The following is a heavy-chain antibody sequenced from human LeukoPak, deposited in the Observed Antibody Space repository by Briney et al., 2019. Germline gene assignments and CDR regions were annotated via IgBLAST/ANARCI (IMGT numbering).Heavy chain of an antibody. Sequence: GGSLRLSCATSGFTFSSYAMSWVRQAPGKGLEWVSAIRGSGGSTYYADSVKGRFTISRDNSKNTLYLQMNSLRAEDTAVYYCAKGASPYYYGMDVWGQGTTVTVSS. V-gene: IGHV3-23*01. CDR2: IRGSGGST. D-gene: IGHD1-26*01. J-gene: IGHJ6*02. CDR3: AKGASPYYYGMDV. CDR1: GFTFSSYA.